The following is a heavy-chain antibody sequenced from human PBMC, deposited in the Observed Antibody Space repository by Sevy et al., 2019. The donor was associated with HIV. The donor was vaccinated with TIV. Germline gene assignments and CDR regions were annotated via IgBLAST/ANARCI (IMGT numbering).Heavy chain of an antibody. Sequence: GGSLRLSCAASGFTFSSYAMSWVRQAPGKGLEWVSAISGGGGSTYYADSVKGRFTISRDNSKNTLYLQMNSLMAEDTAVYYCAKIVYGSGSPYYFDYWGQGTLVTVSS. CDR3: AKIVYGSGSPYYFDY. CDR1: GFTFSSYA. J-gene: IGHJ4*02. V-gene: IGHV3-23*01. D-gene: IGHD3-10*01. CDR2: ISGGGGST.